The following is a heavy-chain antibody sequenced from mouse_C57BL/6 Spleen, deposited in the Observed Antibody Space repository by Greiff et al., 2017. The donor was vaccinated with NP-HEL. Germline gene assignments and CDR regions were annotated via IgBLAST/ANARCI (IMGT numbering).Heavy chain of an antibody. V-gene: IGHV1-61*01. J-gene: IGHJ2*01. CDR3: ARGGNWDYFDY. CDR1: GYTFTSYW. D-gene: IGHD4-1*01. Sequence: QVQLKQPGAELVRPGSSVKLSCKASGYTFTSYWMDWVKQRPGQGLEWIGNIYPSDSETHYNQKFKDKATLTVDKSSSTAYMQLSSLTSEDSAVYYCARGGNWDYFDYWGQGTTLTVSS. CDR2: IYPSDSET.